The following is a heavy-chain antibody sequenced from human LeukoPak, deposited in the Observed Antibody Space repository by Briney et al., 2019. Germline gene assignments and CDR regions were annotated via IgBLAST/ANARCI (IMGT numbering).Heavy chain of an antibody. J-gene: IGHJ5*02. CDR3: ARDGPSSVSSWSHNWFDP. D-gene: IGHD6-13*01. Sequence: PGGSLRLFCAASGFTFSSYGMHWVRQAPGKGLEWVAVISYDGSNKYYADSVKGRFTISRDNSKNTLYLQMNSLRAEDTAVYYCARDGPSSVSSWSHNWFDPWGQGTLVTVSS. CDR1: GFTFSSYG. CDR2: ISYDGSNK. V-gene: IGHV3-30*03.